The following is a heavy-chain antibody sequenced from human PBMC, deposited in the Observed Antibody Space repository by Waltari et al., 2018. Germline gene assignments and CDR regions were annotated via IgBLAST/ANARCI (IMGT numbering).Heavy chain of an antibody. CDR2: ISSSSSTI. J-gene: IGHJ3*02. Sequence: EVQLVESGGGLVQPGGSLRLSCAASGFTFSSYSMNWVRQAPGKGLEWVSYISSSSSTIYYADSVKGRFTISRDNAKNSLYLQMNSLRAEDTAVYYCARGRYNWNDGVDAFDIWGQGTMVTVSS. V-gene: IGHV3-48*04. CDR1: GFTFSSYS. CDR3: ARGRYNWNDGVDAFDI. D-gene: IGHD1-1*01.